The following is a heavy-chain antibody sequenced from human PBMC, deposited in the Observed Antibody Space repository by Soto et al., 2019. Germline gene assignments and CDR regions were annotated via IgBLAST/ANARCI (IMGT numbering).Heavy chain of an antibody. CDR2: ISGSGGST. V-gene: IGHV3-23*01. J-gene: IGHJ6*02. D-gene: IGHD2-2*01. Sequence: GSLRLSCAASGFTFSSYAMSWVRQAPGKELEWVSAISGSGGSTYYADSVKGRFTISRDNSKNTLYLQMNSLRAEDTAVYYCANSGCSSTSCYALYYYYGMDVWGQGTTVTVSS. CDR3: ANSGCSSTSCYALYYYYGMDV. CDR1: GFTFSSYA.